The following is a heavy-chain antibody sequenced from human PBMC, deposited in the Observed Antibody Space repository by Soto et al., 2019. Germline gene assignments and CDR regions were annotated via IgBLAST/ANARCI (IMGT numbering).Heavy chain of an antibody. CDR2: IDPSDSYT. CDR1: GYSFTSYW. Sequence: GESLKISCKGSGYSFTSYWISWVRQMPGKGLEWMGRIDPSDSYTNYSPSFQGHVTISADKSISTAYLQWSSLKASDTAMYYCARHDPILWFGELLSTHYYYGMDVWGQGTTVTVSS. V-gene: IGHV5-10-1*01. CDR3: ARHDPILWFGELLSTHYYYGMDV. D-gene: IGHD3-10*01. J-gene: IGHJ6*02.